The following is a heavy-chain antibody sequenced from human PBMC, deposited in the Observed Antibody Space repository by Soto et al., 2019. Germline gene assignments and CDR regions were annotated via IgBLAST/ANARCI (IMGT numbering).Heavy chain of an antibody. CDR3: ARSIVVVTTLDY. Sequence: ASVKVSCKASGYTFTSYAMHWVRQAPGQRLEWMGWINTGNGNTKYSQKFQGRVTITRDTSASTAYMELSSLRSEDTAVYYCARSIVVVTTLDYWGQGTLVTVSS. CDR1: GYTFTSYA. J-gene: IGHJ4*02. CDR2: INTGNGNT. D-gene: IGHD2-21*02. V-gene: IGHV1-3*04.